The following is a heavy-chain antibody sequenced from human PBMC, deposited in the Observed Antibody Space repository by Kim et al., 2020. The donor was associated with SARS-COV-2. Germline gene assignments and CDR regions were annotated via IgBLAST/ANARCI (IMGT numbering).Heavy chain of an antibody. CDR3: AKEESRPFTVFYSSGYRPEVL. D-gene: IGHD3-22*01. V-gene: IGHV3-23*01. Sequence: GGSLRLSCAASGFTFSSYAMSWVRQAPGKGLEWVSAISGSGGSTYYADSVKGRFTISRDNSKNTLYLQMNSLRAEDTAVYYCAKEESRPFTVFYSSGYRPEVLWGQGTLVTVSS. CDR1: GFTFSSYA. CDR2: ISGSGGST. J-gene: IGHJ4*02.